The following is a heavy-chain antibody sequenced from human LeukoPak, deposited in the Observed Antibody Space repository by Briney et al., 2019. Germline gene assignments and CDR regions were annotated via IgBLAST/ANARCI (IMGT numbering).Heavy chain of an antibody. J-gene: IGHJ4*02. V-gene: IGHV3-23*01. Sequence: GGSLRLSCAASEFAFSTYNMNWVRQAPGKGLEWVSGISGNGGSTYYADSVKGRFTISRDNSRSTLYLQMNSLRPEDTAIYYCAREGYYGSGSPPSLYFDYWGQGTLVTVSS. CDR2: ISGNGGST. D-gene: IGHD3-10*01. CDR1: EFAFSTYN. CDR3: AREGYYGSGSPPSLYFDY.